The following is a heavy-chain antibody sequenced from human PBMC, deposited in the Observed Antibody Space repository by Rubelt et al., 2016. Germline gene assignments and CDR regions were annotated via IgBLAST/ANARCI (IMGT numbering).Heavy chain of an antibody. J-gene: IGHJ3*02. CDR3: AKSMAYTALFHI. Sequence: GKGLEWVTVISYDGSNKYYADSVKGRFTISRDNSKNTLYLQMNSLRAEDTAVYYCAKSMAYTALFHIWGQGTLVTVS. V-gene: IGHV3-30*18. D-gene: IGHD4-11*01. CDR2: ISYDGSNK.